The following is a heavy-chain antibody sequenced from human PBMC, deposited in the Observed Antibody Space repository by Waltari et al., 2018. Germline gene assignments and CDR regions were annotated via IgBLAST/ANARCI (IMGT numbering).Heavy chain of an antibody. CDR3: TRDPLSPAGTLPDY. V-gene: IGHV3-49*04. J-gene: IGHJ4*02. CDR2: IRSKAYGGTT. Sequence: EAQLVGSGGGLVQPGRYLRLSCTASGVTSVDYANRWVRQDQWKGLEWVGFIRSKAYGGTTEYAASVKGRFTISRDDSKSIAYLQMNSLKTEDTAVYYCTRDPLSPAGTLPDYWGQGTLVTVSS. D-gene: IGHD1-7*01. CDR1: GVTSVDYA.